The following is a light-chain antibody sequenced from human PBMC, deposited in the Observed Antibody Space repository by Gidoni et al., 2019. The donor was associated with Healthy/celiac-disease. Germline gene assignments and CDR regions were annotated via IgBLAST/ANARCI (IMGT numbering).Light chain of an antibody. CDR2: DAS. Sequence: EIVLTQSPATLSLSPGERATFSCRASQSVSSYLAWYQQKPGQAPRLLIYDASNRATGIPARFSGSGSGTDFTLTISSLEPEDFAVYYCQQRSNWLYTFXQXTKLXIK. V-gene: IGKV3-11*01. J-gene: IGKJ2*01. CDR3: QQRSNWLYT. CDR1: QSVSSY.